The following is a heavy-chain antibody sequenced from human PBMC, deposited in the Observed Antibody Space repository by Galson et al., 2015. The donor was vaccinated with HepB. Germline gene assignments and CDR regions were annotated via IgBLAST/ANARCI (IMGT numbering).Heavy chain of an antibody. Sequence: PALVKPPQTLTLTCTVSGFSLSNARMGVSWIRQPPGKALEWLAHIFSNDEKSYSTSLKSRLTISKDTSKSQVVLTMTNMDPVDTATYYCAHRHRNFVGKSFDIWGQGTMVTVSS. CDR3: AHRHRNFVGKSFDI. D-gene: IGHD1-14*01. CDR2: IFSNDEK. CDR1: GFSLSNARMG. J-gene: IGHJ3*02. V-gene: IGHV2-26*01.